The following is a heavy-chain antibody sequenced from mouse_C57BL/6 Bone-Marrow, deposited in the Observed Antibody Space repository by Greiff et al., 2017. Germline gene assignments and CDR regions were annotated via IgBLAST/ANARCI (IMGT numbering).Heavy chain of an antibody. CDR1: GYSFTGYY. CDR2: INPSTGGT. Sequence: VQLQQSGPELVKPGASVKISCKASGYSFTGYYMNWVKQSPEKSLEWIGEINPSTGGTTYNQKFKAKATLTVDKSSSTAYMQLKSLTSEDSAVYYCARTYYGSRVFAYWGQGTLVTVSA. CDR3: ARTYYGSRVFAY. J-gene: IGHJ3*01. D-gene: IGHD1-1*01. V-gene: IGHV1-42*01.